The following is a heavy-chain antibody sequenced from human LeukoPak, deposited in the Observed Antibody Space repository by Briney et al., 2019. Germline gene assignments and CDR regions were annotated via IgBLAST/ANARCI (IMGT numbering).Heavy chain of an antibody. Sequence: GASVKVSCKASGYTFTSYGISWVRQAPGQGLEWMGWISAYNGNTNYAQKLQGRVTMTTDTSTSTAYMELRSLRSDDTAVYYCARGMTYYDILTGYSPFDYWGQGTLVTVSS. CDR3: ARGMTYYDILTGYSPFDY. D-gene: IGHD3-9*01. CDR2: ISAYNGNT. CDR1: GYTFTSYG. V-gene: IGHV1-18*01. J-gene: IGHJ4*02.